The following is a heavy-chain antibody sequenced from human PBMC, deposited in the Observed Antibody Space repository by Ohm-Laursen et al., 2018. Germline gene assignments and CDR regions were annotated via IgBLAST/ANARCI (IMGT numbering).Heavy chain of an antibody. V-gene: IGHV3-7*04. J-gene: IGHJ4*02. CDR3: ARGYSKLDY. CDR1: GFTFSSYW. D-gene: IGHD6-13*01. Sequence: SLRLSCTASGFTFSSYWMTWVRQAPGKGLKWVANIKQDGSEKSYVDSVKGRFTISRDNAKNSLYLQINSLRAEDTAVYYCARGYSKLDYWGQGTLVTVSS. CDR2: IKQDGSEK.